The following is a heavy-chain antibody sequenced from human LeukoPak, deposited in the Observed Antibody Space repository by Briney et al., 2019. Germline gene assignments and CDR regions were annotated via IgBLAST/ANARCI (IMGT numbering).Heavy chain of an antibody. J-gene: IGHJ4*02. CDR3: ARDRGIAAAGTGIDY. CDR2: TYYRSKWYN. CDR1: GESVSINSAA. Sequence: SQTLSLTCAISGESVSINSAAWNWIRQSPSRGLEWLGRTYYRSKWYNDYAVSVKSRITINPDTSKNQFSLQLNSVTPEDTAVYYCARDRGIAAAGTGIDYWGQGTLVTVSS. V-gene: IGHV6-1*01. D-gene: IGHD6-13*01.